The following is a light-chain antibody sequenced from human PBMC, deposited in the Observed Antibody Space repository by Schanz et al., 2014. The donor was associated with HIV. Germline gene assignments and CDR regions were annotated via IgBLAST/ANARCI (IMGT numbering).Light chain of an antibody. CDR1: SSDVGSYNL. CDR3: SSYTSFGTLV. CDR2: GVS. V-gene: IGLV2-14*02. Sequence: QSALTQTASVSGSPGQSITISCTGTSSDVGSYNLVSWYQQRPGEVPKVMIYGVSKRPSGVSNRFSGSKSGNTASLTISGLQADDEAHYYCSSYTSFGTLVFGGGTQLTVL. J-gene: IGLJ3*02.